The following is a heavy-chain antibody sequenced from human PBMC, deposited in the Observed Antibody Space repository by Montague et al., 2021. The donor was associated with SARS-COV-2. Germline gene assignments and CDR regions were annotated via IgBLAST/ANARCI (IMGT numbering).Heavy chain of an antibody. CDR1: GVSVTDYY. J-gene: IGHJ4*02. CDR2: VLYNKGT. D-gene: IGHD3-9*01. V-gene: IGHV4-59*08. CDR3: VRHPHYDGLNGPPDF. Sequence: SETLSLTCTVSGVSVTDYYWSWIRQPPGKGLEWVGDVLYNKGTNFNPSPKSRVAISVDTSKNQFSLRLTSVTAADTASYYCVRHPHYDGLNGPPDFWDQGTLVTVSS.